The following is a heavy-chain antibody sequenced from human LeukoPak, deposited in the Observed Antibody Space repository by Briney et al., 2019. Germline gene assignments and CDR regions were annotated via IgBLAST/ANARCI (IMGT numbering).Heavy chain of an antibody. Sequence: SQTLSLTCTVSGGSIGSGSYCWSWIRQPAGKGLEWIGRIYTSGSTNYNPSLKSRVTISVDTSKNQFSLKLSSVTAADTAVYYCARGEYSSGWYVNWFDPWGQGTLVTVSS. D-gene: IGHD6-19*01. CDR1: GGSIGSGSYC. CDR2: IYTSGST. J-gene: IGHJ5*02. V-gene: IGHV4-61*02. CDR3: ARGEYSSGWYVNWFDP.